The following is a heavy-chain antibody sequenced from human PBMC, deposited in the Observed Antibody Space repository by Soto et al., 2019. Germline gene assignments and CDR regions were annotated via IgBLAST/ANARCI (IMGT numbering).Heavy chain of an antibody. CDR3: AKVTYRTYNWNDVDYYYGMDV. CDR2: ISYDGSNK. D-gene: IGHD1-1*01. Sequence: QVQLVESGGGVVQPGRSLRLSCAASGFTFSSYGMHWVRQAPGKGLEWVAVISYDGSNKYYADSVKGRFTISRDNSKNALSLQMNSLRAEDTAVYYCAKVTYRTYNWNDVDYYYGMDVWGQGTTVTVSS. CDR1: GFTFSSYG. V-gene: IGHV3-30*18. J-gene: IGHJ6*02.